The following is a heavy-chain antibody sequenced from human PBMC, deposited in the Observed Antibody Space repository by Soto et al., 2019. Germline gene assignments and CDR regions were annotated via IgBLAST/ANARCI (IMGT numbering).Heavy chain of an antibody. V-gene: IGHV3-7*01. CDR3: ATDQWGGAFDI. D-gene: IGHD3-10*01. CDR2: IRPDGNEF. J-gene: IGHJ3*02. CDR1: VFSLSTYW. Sequence: HPWWSLRLSCSASVFSLSTYWMAWLRQTPGRGPEFVANIRPDGNEFNYVDSVKGRFTIFRDNAKNSVFLQMNSLRDDDTAVYYCATDQWGGAFDIGGQGTTVTVSS.